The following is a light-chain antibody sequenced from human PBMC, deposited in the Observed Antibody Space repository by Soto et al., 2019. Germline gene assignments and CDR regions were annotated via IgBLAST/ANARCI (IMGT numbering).Light chain of an antibody. CDR2: KAS. J-gene: IGKJ1*01. V-gene: IGKV1-5*03. CDR3: QQYYTYWT. CDR1: QTISSW. Sequence: DIQMTQSPSTLSGSVGDRVTITCRASQTISSWLAWYQQKPGKAPKLLIYKASTLKSGVPSRFSGSGSGIEFTLTISSLQPDDFATYYCQQYYTYWTFGQGTKVDI.